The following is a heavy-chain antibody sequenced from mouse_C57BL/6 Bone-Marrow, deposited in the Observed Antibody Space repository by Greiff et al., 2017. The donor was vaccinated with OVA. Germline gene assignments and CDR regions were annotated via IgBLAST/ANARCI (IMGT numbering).Heavy chain of an antibody. CDR2: IYPGDGDT. V-gene: IGHV1-80*01. J-gene: IGHJ2*01. CDR1: GYAFSSYW. Sequence: VQLQQSGAELVKPGASVKISCKASGYAFSSYWMNWVKQRPGKGLEWIGQIYPGDGDTNYNGKFKGKATLTADKSSSTAYMQLSSLTSEDSAVYFCARGDYYGSPYYWGQGTTLTVSS. CDR3: ARGDYYGSPYY. D-gene: IGHD1-1*01.